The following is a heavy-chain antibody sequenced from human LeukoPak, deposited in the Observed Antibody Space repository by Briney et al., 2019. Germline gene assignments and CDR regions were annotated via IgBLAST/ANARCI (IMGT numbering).Heavy chain of an antibody. J-gene: IGHJ3*01. CDR3: ASYREAYDLYPHGLDV. V-gene: IGHV4-61*02. CDR2: IYASGNT. D-gene: IGHD5-24*01. Sequence: PSETLSLTCRVSGASVSTTAYFWNWNRQPAGEGLESIGRIYASGNTHYNPSLKSRVTMSLDKSKNQFSLTMNSVTAADSAVYFCASYREAYDLYPHGLDVWGRGTVVTVSS. CDR1: GASVSTTAYF.